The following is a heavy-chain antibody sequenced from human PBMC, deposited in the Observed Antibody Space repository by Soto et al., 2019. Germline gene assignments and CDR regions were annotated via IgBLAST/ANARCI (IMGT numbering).Heavy chain of an antibody. CDR1: GYIFTNYY. CDR2: INPLPTSGST. J-gene: IGHJ4*02. Sequence: QVQLVQSGAEVKKPGASVKVSCKASGYIFTNYYMHWVRQAPGQGLEWMAIINPLPTSGSTNYAQEFRGRVTVTRDTSTSTVYMELSSLRSDDTAIYYCARDLAAAAYWGQGTLVTVSS. CDR3: ARDLAAAAY. V-gene: IGHV1-46*01. D-gene: IGHD6-13*01.